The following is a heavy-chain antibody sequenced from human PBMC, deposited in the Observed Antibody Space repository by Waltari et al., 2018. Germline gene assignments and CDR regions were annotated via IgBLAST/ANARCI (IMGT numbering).Heavy chain of an antibody. CDR1: GVHIHNVY. J-gene: IGHJ6*02. V-gene: IGHV3-53*01. Sequence: EVQLVESGGGLISPGGSLRLSCAVSGVHIHNVYMNWVRQAPGDGRGWVSCIYVGGRTFYAESVGGRFTISRDSSTNSVFLQMNSLRAEDTAVYYCARTPGSSGWVYQYYGMDVWGQGTTVTVSS. CDR3: ARTPGSSGWVYQYYGMDV. CDR2: IYVGGRT. D-gene: IGHD6-19*01.